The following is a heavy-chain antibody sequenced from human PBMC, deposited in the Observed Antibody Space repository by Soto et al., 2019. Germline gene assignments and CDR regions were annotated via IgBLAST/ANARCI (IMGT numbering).Heavy chain of an antibody. J-gene: IGHJ6*03. D-gene: IGHD3-9*01. V-gene: IGHV3-33*01. CDR1: GFTFSSYG. CDR3: ARDWAYYDILTGYPDSLSYYMDV. CDR2: IWYDGSNK. Sequence: GGSLRLSCAASGFTFSSYGMHWVRQAPGKGLEWVAVIWYDGSNKYYADSVKGRFTISRDNSKNTLYLQMNSLRAEDTAVYYCARDWAYYDILTGYPDSLSYYMDVWGKGTTVTVSS.